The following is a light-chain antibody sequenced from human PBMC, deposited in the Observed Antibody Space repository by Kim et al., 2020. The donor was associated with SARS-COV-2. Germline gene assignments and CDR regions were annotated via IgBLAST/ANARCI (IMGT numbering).Light chain of an antibody. CDR2: GKN. CDR3: NSRDNSGNHLV. Sequence: AVSVALGQTVRITCQGDSLRSYYASWYQQKPGQAPVLVIYGKNNRPSGIPDRFSGSSSGNTASLTITGAQAEDEADYYCNSRDNSGNHLVFGGGT. J-gene: IGLJ2*01. V-gene: IGLV3-19*01. CDR1: SLRSYY.